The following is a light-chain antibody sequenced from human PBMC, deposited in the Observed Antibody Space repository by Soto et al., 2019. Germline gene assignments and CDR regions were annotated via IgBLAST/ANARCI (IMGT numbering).Light chain of an antibody. J-gene: IGKJ1*01. CDR2: ETS. CDR3: QQYKDYWT. V-gene: IGKV1-5*03. Sequence: DVQTTQSPSTLSGSVGDRVTITCRASQSISRWLAWYQQKPGKAPKLLIYETSSLEDGVPSRFTGSGSGTEFSLTITSLQPEDFASYYCQQYKDYWTFGQGTKVDIK. CDR1: QSISRW.